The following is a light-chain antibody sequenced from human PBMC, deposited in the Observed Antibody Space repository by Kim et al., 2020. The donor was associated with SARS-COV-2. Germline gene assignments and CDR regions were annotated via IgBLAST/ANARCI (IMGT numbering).Light chain of an antibody. CDR2: DAS. CDR3: QLRSNWPPMYT. CDR1: QSVSSY. J-gene: IGKJ2*01. V-gene: IGKV3-11*01. Sequence: EIVLTQSPATLSLSPGERATLSCRASQSVSSYLAWYQQKPGQAPRLLIYDASNRATGIPARFSGSGSGTDFTLTISSLEPQDFAVYYCQLRSNWPPMYTFGQGTKLEI.